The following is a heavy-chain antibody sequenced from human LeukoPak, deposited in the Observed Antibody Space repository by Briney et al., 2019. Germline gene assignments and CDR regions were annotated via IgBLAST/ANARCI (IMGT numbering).Heavy chain of an antibody. V-gene: IGHV4-39*01. J-gene: IGHJ4*01. CDR2: IFYTGKS. Sequence: PSETLPLTCTVSGGSISGNYYWGWIRQPPGKGLEWIGSIFYTGKSNKNPSLKTRVTVSVDTSKNQFFLKVTSVTVADTAVYFCARLGDVEVNGGTLDYWGRGTLVTVSS. CDR1: GGSISGNYY. D-gene: IGHD3-16*01. CDR3: ARLGDVEVNGGTLDY.